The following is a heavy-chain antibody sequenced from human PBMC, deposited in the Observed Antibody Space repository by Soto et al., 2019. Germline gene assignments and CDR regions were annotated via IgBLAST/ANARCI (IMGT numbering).Heavy chain of an antibody. CDR3: ARDVDGVGADAFDI. J-gene: IGHJ3*02. V-gene: IGHV2-5*01. D-gene: IGHD1-26*01. CDR2: IYWNDDK. CDR1: GFSLSTSGVG. Sequence: SGPTLVKPTQTLTLTCTFSGFSLSTSGVGVGWIRQPPGKALEWLALIYWNDDKRYSPSLKSRLTITKDTSKNQVVLTMTNMDPVDTATYYCARDVDGVGADAFDIWGQGTMVTVSS.